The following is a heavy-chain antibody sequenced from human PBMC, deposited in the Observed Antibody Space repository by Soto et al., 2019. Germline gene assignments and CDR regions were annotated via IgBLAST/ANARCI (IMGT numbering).Heavy chain of an antibody. V-gene: IGHV1-69*13. CDR2: IIPIFGTA. D-gene: IGHD1-1*01. CDR3: ARVLGGAYKWDYYGMDV. CDR1: GGTFSSYA. J-gene: IGHJ6*02. Sequence: GASVKVSCKASGGTFSSYAISWVRQAPGQGLEWMGGIIPIFGTANYAQKFQGRVTITADESTSTAYMELSSLRSEDTAVYYCARVLGGAYKWDYYGMDVWGQGTTVTVSS.